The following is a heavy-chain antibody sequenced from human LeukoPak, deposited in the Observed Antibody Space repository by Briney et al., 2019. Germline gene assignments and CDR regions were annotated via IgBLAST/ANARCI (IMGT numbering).Heavy chain of an antibody. J-gene: IGHJ5*02. D-gene: IGHD1-7*01. V-gene: IGHV1-18*04. CDR3: ARDSPYNWNYGAGNWFDP. CDR2: ISAYNRNT. Sequence: GASVKVSCKASGYTFTSYYMHWVRQAPGQGLEWMGWISAYNRNTNYAQKLQGRVTMTTDTSTSTAYMELRSLRSDDTAVYYCARDSPYNWNYGAGNWFDPWGQGTLVTVSS. CDR1: GYTFTSYY.